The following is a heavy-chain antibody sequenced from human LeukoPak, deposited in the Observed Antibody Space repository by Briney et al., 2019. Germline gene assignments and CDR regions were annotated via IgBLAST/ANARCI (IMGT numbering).Heavy chain of an antibody. CDR2: VSNDGTKK. D-gene: IGHD5-18*01. Sequence: GGSLRLSCAASGFTVSTYYMSWVRQAPGKGLEWVAVVSNDGTKKDYADSVKGRFIISRDNSKNTLYLQMNSLRAEDTAVYYCAKPHGYSFTNYFDYRGQGTLVTVSS. V-gene: IGHV3-30*18. CDR3: AKPHGYSFTNYFDY. J-gene: IGHJ4*02. CDR1: GFTVSTYY.